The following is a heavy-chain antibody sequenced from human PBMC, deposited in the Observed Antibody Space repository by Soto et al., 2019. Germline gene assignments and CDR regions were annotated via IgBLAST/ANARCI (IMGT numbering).Heavy chain of an antibody. D-gene: IGHD2-15*01. CDR3: ARVPSPEYCSGGSCYSSGAFDI. CDR2: MNPNSGNT. CDR1: GYTFTSYD. Sequence: ASVKVSCKASGYTFTSYDINWVRQATGQGLEWMGWMNPNSGNTGYAQKFQGRVTMTRNTSISTAYMELSSLRSEDTAVYYCARVPSPEYCSGGSCYSSGAFDIWGQGTMVTVSS. J-gene: IGHJ3*02. V-gene: IGHV1-8*01.